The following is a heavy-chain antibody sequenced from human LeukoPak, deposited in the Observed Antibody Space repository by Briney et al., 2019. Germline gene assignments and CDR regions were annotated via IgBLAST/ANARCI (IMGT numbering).Heavy chain of an antibody. CDR1: GFTVSSNY. V-gene: IGHV3-66*01. Sequence: PGGSLRLSCAASGFTVSSNYMSWVRQAPGKGLEWVSVIYSGGSTYYADSVKGRFTISRDNSKNTLYLQMNSLRAEDTAVYYCAREAVVVVAATGLPDYWGQGTLVTVSS. J-gene: IGHJ4*02. D-gene: IGHD2-15*01. CDR2: IYSGGST. CDR3: AREAVVVVAATGLPDY.